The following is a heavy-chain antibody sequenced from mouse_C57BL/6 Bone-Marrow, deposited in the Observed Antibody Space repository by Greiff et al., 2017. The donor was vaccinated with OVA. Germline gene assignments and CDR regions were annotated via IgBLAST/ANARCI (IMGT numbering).Heavy chain of an antibody. Sequence: QVQLQQPGAELVRPGSSVKLSCKASGYTFTSYWMHWVKQRPIQGLEWIGNIDPSDSETHYNQKFKDKATLTVDKSSSTAYMQLSSLTSEDSAVYYCARRGVYYFGGYFDVWGTGTTVTVSS. CDR1: GYTFTSYW. V-gene: IGHV1-52*01. J-gene: IGHJ1*03. CDR2: IDPSDSET. D-gene: IGHD1-1*01. CDR3: ARRGVYYFGGYFDV.